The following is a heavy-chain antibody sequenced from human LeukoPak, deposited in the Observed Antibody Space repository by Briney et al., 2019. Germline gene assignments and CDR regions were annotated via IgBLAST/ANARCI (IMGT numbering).Heavy chain of an antibody. V-gene: IGHV4-59*08. D-gene: IGHD6-13*01. CDR3: ARHGSIATGAFTY. CDR2: IYYSGST. J-gene: IGHJ4*02. Sequence: SETLSLTCTVSGGSISSHYWSWIRQPPGKGLEWIGYIYYSGSTNYNPSLKSRVTISVDTSKNQFSLKLGSVTAADTAVHYCARHGSIATGAFTYWGQGTLVTVSS. CDR1: GGSISSHY.